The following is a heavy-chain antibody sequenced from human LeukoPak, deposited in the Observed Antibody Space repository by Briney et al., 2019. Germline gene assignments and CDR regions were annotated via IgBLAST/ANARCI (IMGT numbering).Heavy chain of an antibody. J-gene: IGHJ3*02. CDR2: IYYSGST. Sequence: NPSETLSLTCTVSGGSISSGDYYWRWIRQPPGKGLEWIGYIYYSGSTYYNPSLKSRVTISVDTSKNQFSLKLSSVTAADTAAYYCARDLGATYAFDIWGQGTMVTVSS. CDR3: ARDLGATYAFDI. D-gene: IGHD1-26*01. V-gene: IGHV4-30-4*01. CDR1: GGSISSGDYY.